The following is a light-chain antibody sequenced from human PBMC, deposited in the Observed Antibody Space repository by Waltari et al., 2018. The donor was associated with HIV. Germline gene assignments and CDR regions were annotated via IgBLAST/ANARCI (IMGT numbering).Light chain of an antibody. CDR2: ATI. CDR1: SSNIGAGYD. CDR3: QSYDSSLTMV. V-gene: IGLV1-40*01. Sequence: SVLTQPPSVSGAPGQRVTISCTGGSSNIGAGYDVHWYQRLQGTAPKLPLFATINPPSGCPDRFSGPSSCASSALAITGLQAEDEADYYCQSYDSSLTMVFGGGTKGTVL. J-gene: IGLJ2*01.